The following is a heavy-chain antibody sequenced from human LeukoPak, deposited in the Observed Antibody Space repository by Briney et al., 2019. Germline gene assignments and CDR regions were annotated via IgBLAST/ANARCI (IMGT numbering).Heavy chain of an antibody. Sequence: GASVKVSCKASGGTFSSYAISWVRQAPGQGLEWMGGIIPIFGTANYAQKFQGRVTITADESTSTAYMELSSLRSEDTAVYYCARDRGYGSGSWDAFDIWGQGTMVTVSS. J-gene: IGHJ3*02. D-gene: IGHD3-10*01. CDR2: IIPIFGTA. V-gene: IGHV1-69*13. CDR3: ARDRGYGSGSWDAFDI. CDR1: GGTFSSYA.